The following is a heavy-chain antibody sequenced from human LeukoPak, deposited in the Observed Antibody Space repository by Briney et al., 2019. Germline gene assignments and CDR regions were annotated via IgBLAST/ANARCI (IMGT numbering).Heavy chain of an antibody. CDR1: GGTFSSYA. CDR3: ARGGDSITMILNWFDP. D-gene: IGHD3-22*01. CDR2: IIPIFGTA. Sequence: SVKVSCKASGGTFSSYAICWVRQAPGQGLEWMGGIIPIFGTANYAQKFQGRVTITADESTSTAYMELSSLRSEDTAVYYCARGGDSITMILNWFDPWGQGTLVTVSS. V-gene: IGHV1-69*13. J-gene: IGHJ5*02.